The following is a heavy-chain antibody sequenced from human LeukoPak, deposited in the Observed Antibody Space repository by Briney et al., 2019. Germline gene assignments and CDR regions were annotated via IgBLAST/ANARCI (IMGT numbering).Heavy chain of an antibody. Sequence: SETLSLTCAVYGGSFSGYYWSWIRQPPGKGLEWIGEINHSGSTNYNPSLKSRVTISVDTSKNQFSLKLSSVTAADTAVYYCARGFHIAPYIDYWGQGTLVTVSS. V-gene: IGHV4-34*01. J-gene: IGHJ4*02. CDR1: GGSFSGYY. CDR3: ARGFHIAPYIDY. D-gene: IGHD2-21*01. CDR2: INHSGST.